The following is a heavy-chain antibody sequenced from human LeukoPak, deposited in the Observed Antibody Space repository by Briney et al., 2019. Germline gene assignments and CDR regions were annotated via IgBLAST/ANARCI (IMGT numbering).Heavy chain of an antibody. CDR2: IYYSGST. CDR3: ARHRLAYCGGDCLDWFDP. J-gene: IGHJ5*02. D-gene: IGHD2-21*02. CDR1: GGSISSYY. V-gene: IGHV4-59*08. Sequence: SETLSLTCTVSGGSISSYYWSWIRQPPGKGLEWIGYIYYSGSTNYNPSLKSRVTISVDTSKNQFSLKLSSVTAADTAVYYCARHRLAYCGGDCLDWFDPWGQGTLVTVSS.